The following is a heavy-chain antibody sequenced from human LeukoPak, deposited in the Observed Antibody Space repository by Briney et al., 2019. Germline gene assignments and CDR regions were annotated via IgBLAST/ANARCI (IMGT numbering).Heavy chain of an antibody. V-gene: IGHV3-30*03. CDR1: GFTFSSYG. Sequence: GGSLRLSCAASGFTFSSYGMHWVRQAPGKGLEWVAVISYDGSNKYYADSVKGRFTISRDNSKNTLYLQMNSLRAEDTAVYYCAQNQLLTYYDSSGSDYWGQGTLVTVSS. CDR2: ISYDGSNK. J-gene: IGHJ4*02. D-gene: IGHD3-22*01. CDR3: AQNQLLTYYDSSGSDY.